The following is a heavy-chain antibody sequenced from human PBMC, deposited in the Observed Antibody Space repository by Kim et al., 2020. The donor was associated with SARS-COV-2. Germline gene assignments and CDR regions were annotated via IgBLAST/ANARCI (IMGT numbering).Heavy chain of an antibody. J-gene: IGHJ4*02. V-gene: IGHV4-34*01. D-gene: IGHD3-10*01. CDR3: ARGAYGSGSYSFDY. Sequence: NQSLKSRVTISVDTSKNQFSLKLSSVTAADTAVYYCARGAYGSGSYSFDYWGQGTLVTVSS.